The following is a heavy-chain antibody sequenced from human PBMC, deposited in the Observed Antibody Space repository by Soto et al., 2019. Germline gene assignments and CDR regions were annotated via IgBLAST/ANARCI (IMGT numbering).Heavy chain of an antibody. D-gene: IGHD1-7*01. CDR2: INTGNGQT. CDR1: GYTFTSYA. CDR3: ARGGGYNWNYDWFDP. V-gene: IGHV1-3*04. J-gene: IGHJ5*02. Sequence: QVQLVQSGAEEKKPGASVKVSCKASGYTFTSYAIHWVRQAPGQRLEWMGWINTGNGQTKYSQKFRGRVTITRDTSASTAYMELSSLRSEDTAVYYCARGGGYNWNYDWFDPWGQGTLVTVSS.